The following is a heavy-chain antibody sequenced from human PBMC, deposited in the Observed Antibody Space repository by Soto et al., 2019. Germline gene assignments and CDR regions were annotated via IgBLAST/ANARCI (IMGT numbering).Heavy chain of an antibody. Sequence: GGSLRLSCAASGFTFSSYVMHWVRQAPGKGLEWVAVISYDGSNKYYADSVNGRFTISRDNSKNTLYLQMNSLRAEDTAVYYCATLHTSYFDYWGQGTLVTVSS. CDR2: ISYDGSNK. V-gene: IGHV3-30*03. CDR3: ATLHTSYFDY. J-gene: IGHJ4*02. CDR1: GFTFSSYV.